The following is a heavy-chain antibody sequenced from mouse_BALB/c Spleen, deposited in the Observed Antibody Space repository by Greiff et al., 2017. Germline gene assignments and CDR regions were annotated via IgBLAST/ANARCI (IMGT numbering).Heavy chain of an antibody. D-gene: IGHD2-3*01. CDR2: INPSSGYT. Sequence: QVQLKQSAAELARPGASVKMSCKASGYTFTSYTMHWVKQRPGQGLEWIGYINPSSGYTEYNQKFKDKTTLTADKSYSTAYIPLSSLTSEVSAVYYFARSGGGIYDGYFWFAYWGQGTLVTVSA. CDR3: ARSGGGIYDGYFWFAY. V-gene: IGHV1-4*02. CDR1: GYTFTSYT. J-gene: IGHJ3*01.